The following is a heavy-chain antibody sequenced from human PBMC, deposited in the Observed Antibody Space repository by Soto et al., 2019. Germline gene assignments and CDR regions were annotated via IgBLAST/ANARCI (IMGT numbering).Heavy chain of an antibody. D-gene: IGHD3-3*01. CDR2: INAGNGNT. V-gene: IGHV1-3*01. Sequence: ASVKVSCKASGYTFTSYAMHWVRQAPGQRLEWMGWINAGNGNTKYSRKFQGRVTITRDTSASTAYMELSSLRSEDTAVYYCASHASITIFGVVPLDYYYGMDVWGQGTTVTVSS. CDR1: GYTFTSYA. J-gene: IGHJ6*02. CDR3: ASHASITIFGVVPLDYYYGMDV.